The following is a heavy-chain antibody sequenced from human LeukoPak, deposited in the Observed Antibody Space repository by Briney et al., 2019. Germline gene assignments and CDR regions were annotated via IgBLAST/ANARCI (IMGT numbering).Heavy chain of an antibody. V-gene: IGHV3-30*18. CDR3: AKDLGSGYYPNPDY. CDR2: ISYDGSNK. J-gene: IGHJ4*02. CDR1: GFTFGTFW. D-gene: IGHD3-22*01. Sequence: GGSLRLSCEASGFTFGTFWMSWVRQAPGKGLEWVAVISYDGSNKYYADSVKGRFTISRDNSKNTLYLQMNSLRAEDTAVYYCAKDLGSGYYPNPDYWGQGTLVTVSS.